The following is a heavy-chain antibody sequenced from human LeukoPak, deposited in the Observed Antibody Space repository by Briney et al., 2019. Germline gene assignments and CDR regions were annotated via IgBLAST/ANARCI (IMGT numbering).Heavy chain of an antibody. V-gene: IGHV4-39*07. CDR3: ARDGAAGLYYYYYGMDV. CDR1: GGSISSSSYY. Sequence: SSETLSLTCTVSGGSISSSSYYWGWIRQPPGRGLEWIGSIYYSGSTYYNPSLKSRVTISVDTSKNQFSLKLSSVTAADTAVYYCARDGAAGLYYYYYGMDVWGQGTTVTVSS. CDR2: IYYSGST. J-gene: IGHJ6*02. D-gene: IGHD6-13*01.